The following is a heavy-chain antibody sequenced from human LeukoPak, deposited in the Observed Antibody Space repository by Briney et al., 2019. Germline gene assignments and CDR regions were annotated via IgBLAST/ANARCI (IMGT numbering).Heavy chain of an antibody. CDR3: AKWRDYDILTGYYVSDF. Sequence: GGSLRLSRAASGFIFRNYALSWVGQSPGKGLEWVSAITGRGDTSYCAGSVKGRFTISRDNSKNTLYVEMNTLRAEDTAVYYCAKWRDYDILTGYYVSDFWGQGTLVAVSS. CDR2: ITGRGDTS. J-gene: IGHJ4*02. D-gene: IGHD3-9*01. CDR1: GFIFRNYA. V-gene: IGHV3-23*01.